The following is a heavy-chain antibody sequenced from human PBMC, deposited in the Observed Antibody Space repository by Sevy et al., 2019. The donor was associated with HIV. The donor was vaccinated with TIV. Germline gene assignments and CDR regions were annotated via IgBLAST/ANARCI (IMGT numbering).Heavy chain of an antibody. CDR2: ISSLSRYI. D-gene: IGHD2-15*01. J-gene: IGHJ4*02. CDR3: ARGLTPPVEDTVTYPSYFDY. V-gene: IGHV3-21*01. CDR1: EFTFSTYA. Sequence: GGSLRLSCAASEFTFSTYAMNWVRQAPGKGLEWVSSISSLSRYIYYADSMKGRFTIFRDNAKNSLYLQMNSLTAEDTAVYYCARGLTPPVEDTVTYPSYFDYWGQGTLVTVSS.